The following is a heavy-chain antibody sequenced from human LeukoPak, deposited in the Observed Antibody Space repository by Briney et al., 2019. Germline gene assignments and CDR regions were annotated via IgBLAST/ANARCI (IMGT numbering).Heavy chain of an antibody. CDR3: ARDRDEGFGDYPSEYFQH. Sequence: GRSLRLSCAASGFTFSSYGMHWVRQAPGKGLEWVAFIRYDGSNKYYADSVKGRFTISRDNSKNTLYLQMNSLRAEDTAVYYCARDRDEGFGDYPSEYFQHWGQGTLVTASS. CDR1: GFTFSSYG. J-gene: IGHJ1*01. V-gene: IGHV3-30*02. CDR2: IRYDGSNK. D-gene: IGHD4-17*01.